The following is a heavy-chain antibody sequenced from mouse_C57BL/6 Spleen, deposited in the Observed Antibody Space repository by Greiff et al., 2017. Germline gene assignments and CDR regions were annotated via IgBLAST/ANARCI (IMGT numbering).Heavy chain of an antibody. D-gene: IGHD2-5*01. CDR3: ARGHSNYDYYYAMDY. J-gene: IGHJ4*01. Sequence: ESGPGLVKPSQSLSLTCSVTGYSITSGYYWNWIRQFPGNKLEWMGYISYDGSNNYNPSLKNRISITRDTSKNQFFLKLNSVTTEDTATYYCARGHSNYDYYYAMDYWGQGTSVTVSS. V-gene: IGHV3-6*01. CDR1: GYSITSGYY. CDR2: ISYDGSN.